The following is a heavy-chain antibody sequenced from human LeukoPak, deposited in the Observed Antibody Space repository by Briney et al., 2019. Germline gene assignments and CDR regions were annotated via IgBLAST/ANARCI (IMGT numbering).Heavy chain of an antibody. D-gene: IGHD2-2*01. Sequence: GESLMISCKASVFSFSNYRIGWVRQVPGKGLEWMGIIYPGDSDTRYGPSFQGQVTISADKSISTAYLQWSSLKASDTAMYFCARGVQLLSFDSWGQGTLVTVSS. CDR3: ARGVQLLSFDS. CDR2: IYPGDSDT. V-gene: IGHV5-51*01. CDR1: VFSFSNYR. J-gene: IGHJ4*02.